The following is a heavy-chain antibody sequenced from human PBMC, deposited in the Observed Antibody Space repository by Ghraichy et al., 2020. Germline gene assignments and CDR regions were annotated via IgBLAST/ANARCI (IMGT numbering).Heavy chain of an antibody. Sequence: ESLNISCTVSGYSISNGYYWGWIRQPPGKGLEWIGSIYHSGSTYYHPSLKSRVTISLDTSKNQFSLKLSSVTAADTAVYYCARGYLRYGGYIDYWGQGTLVTVSS. CDR1: GYSISNGYY. D-gene: IGHD4/OR15-4a*01. CDR2: IYHSGST. V-gene: IGHV4-38-2*02. CDR3: ARGYLRYGGYIDY. J-gene: IGHJ4*02.